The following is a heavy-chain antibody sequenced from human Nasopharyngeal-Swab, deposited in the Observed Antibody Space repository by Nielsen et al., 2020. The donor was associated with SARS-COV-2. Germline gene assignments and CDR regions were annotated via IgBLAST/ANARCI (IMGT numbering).Heavy chain of an antibody. D-gene: IGHD3-10*01. CDR1: GYTFTGYY. J-gene: IGHJ6*02. V-gene: IGHV1-2*02. CDR2: INPKSGGT. CDR3: AREKGYQVLLDYYYHGLDV. Sequence: ASVKVSCKASGYTFTGYYMHWVRQAPGQGLEWMGWINPKSGGTNYAQKFQGRVTMTRDTSISTAYMELSRLRSDDTAVYYCAREKGYQVLLDYYYHGLDVWGHGTAVTVSS.